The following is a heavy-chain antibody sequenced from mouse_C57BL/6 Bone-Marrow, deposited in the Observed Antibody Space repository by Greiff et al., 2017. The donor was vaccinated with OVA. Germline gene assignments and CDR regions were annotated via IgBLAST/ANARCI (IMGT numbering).Heavy chain of an antibody. Sequence: EVQRVESGPELVKPGASVKISCKASGYSFTDYNMNWVKQSNGKSLEWIGVINPNYGTTSYNQKFKGKATLTVDQSSSTAYMQLNSLTSEDSAVYYCAREGLLRSIYYAMDYWGQGTSVTVSS. D-gene: IGHD1-1*01. CDR3: AREGLLRSIYYAMDY. V-gene: IGHV1-39*01. CDR2: INPNYGTT. CDR1: GYSFTDYN. J-gene: IGHJ4*01.